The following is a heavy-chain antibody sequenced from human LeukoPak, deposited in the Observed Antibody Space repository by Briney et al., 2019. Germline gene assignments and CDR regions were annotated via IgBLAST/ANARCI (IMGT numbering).Heavy chain of an antibody. D-gene: IGHD1-1*01. CDR3: ARVTTTNTYYYYYYMDV. Sequence: GGSLRLSCAASGFTFSSYSMNWVRQAPGKGLEWVSSISSSTSYIYYADSVKGRFTISRDNSKNTLYLQMNSLRAEDTAVYYCARVTTTNTYYYYYYMDVWGKGTTVTVSS. V-gene: IGHV3-21*01. CDR2: ISSSTSYI. CDR1: GFTFSSYS. J-gene: IGHJ6*03.